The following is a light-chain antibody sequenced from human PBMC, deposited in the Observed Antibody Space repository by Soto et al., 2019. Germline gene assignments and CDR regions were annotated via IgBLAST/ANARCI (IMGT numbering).Light chain of an antibody. CDR1: RSNIGINA. CDR3: AAWDDSLNGLV. V-gene: IGLV1-44*01. Sequence: QSVLTQPPSVSGTPGQRVSISCSGSRSNIGINAVDWYHQLPGTAPKVLIYANNQRPSGFPDRFAGSTSGTSASLAINGLQSDDAAHYYCAAWDDSLNGLVFGGGTKVTVL. J-gene: IGLJ2*01. CDR2: ANN.